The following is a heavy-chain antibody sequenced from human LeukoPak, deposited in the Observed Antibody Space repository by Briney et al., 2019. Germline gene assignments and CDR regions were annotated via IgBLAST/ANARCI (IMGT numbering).Heavy chain of an antibody. CDR3: VRDSYSGGDCHRLHDL. J-gene: IGHJ4*02. D-gene: IGHD2-21*02. V-gene: IGHV3-48*01. Sequence: TGGSLRLSCAAAGFTFSMFSMNWVRQAPGKGLEWISYISSSSSTIHYADSVKGRFTISRDNAKKSLYLQMSSLRAEDTALYLCVRDSYSGGDCHRLHDLWGQGTLVAVSS. CDR2: ISSSSSTI. CDR1: GFTFSMFS.